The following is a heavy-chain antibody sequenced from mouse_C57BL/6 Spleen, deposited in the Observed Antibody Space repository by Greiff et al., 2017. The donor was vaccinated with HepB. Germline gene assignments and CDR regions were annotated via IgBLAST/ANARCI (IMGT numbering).Heavy chain of an antibody. CDR2: ISSGGSYT. CDR3: AREPAWDY. CDR1: GFTFSSYG. Sequence: EVHLVESGGDLVKPGGSLKLSCAASGFTFSSYGMSWVRQTPDKRLEWVATISSGGSYTYYPDSVKGRFTISRDNAKNTLYLQMSSLKSEDTAMYYCAREPAWDYWGQGTTLTVSS. J-gene: IGHJ2*01. V-gene: IGHV5-6*01.